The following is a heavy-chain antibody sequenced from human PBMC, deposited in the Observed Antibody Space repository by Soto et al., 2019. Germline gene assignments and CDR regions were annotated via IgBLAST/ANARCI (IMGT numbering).Heavy chain of an antibody. Sequence: QVQLVQSGAEVKKPGASVKVSCKASGYTFTSYGISWVRQAPRQGLEWMGWISAYNGHTNYAQILQGRVTMTTDTSTSTGYMELRSLRSDDTAVYYCARELGDYYYFGMDVWGQGTTVTVSS. CDR1: GYTFTSYG. CDR2: ISAYNGHT. V-gene: IGHV1-18*01. D-gene: IGHD7-27*01. CDR3: ARELGDYYYFGMDV. J-gene: IGHJ6*02.